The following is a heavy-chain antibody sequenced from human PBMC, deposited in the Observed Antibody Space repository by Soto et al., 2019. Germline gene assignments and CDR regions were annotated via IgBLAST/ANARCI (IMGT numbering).Heavy chain of an antibody. CDR3: ARDGGVIVIPISPDFGMDV. V-gene: IGHV3-30-3*01. Sequence: GGSLRLSCAASGFTFSSYAMHWVRQAPGKGLGWVAVISYDGSNKYYADSVKGRFTISRDNSKNTLYLQMNSLRAEDTAVYYCARDGGVIVIPISPDFGMDVWGQGTTVTVSS. CDR2: ISYDGSNK. J-gene: IGHJ6*02. D-gene: IGHD3-16*02. CDR1: GFTFSSYA.